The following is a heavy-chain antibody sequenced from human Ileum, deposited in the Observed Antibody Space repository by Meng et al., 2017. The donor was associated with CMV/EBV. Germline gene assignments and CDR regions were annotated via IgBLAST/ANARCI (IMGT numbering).Heavy chain of an antibody. J-gene: IGHJ4*02. CDR1: GYTLINYY. CDR2: INPNGGAT. D-gene: IGHD2-15*01. V-gene: IGHV1-46*01. CDR3: ARAQVAFDF. Sequence: KCSCKASGYTLINYYLHWVRQAPGQGLEWMGIINPNGGATVYAQKFQARVTMTRDTSTNTVYMYLSSLRSEDTAIYYCARAQVAFDFWGQGTLVTVSS.